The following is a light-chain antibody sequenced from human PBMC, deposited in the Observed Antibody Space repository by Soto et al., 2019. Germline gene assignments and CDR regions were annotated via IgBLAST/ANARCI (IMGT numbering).Light chain of an antibody. CDR3: QQYGSSRWT. V-gene: IGKV3-20*01. CDR2: AAS. CDR1: QSVSSTY. Sequence: EIVLTQSPVTLSLFPGERATLSCRASQSVSSTYLAWYQQKPGQAPRPLISAASSRATGTPDRFSGSGSGTDFTLTISRLEPEDFAVYYCQQYGSSRWTFGQGTKVEIK. J-gene: IGKJ1*01.